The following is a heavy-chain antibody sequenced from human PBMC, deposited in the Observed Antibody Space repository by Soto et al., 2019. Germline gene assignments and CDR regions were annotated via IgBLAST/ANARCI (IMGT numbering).Heavy chain of an antibody. CDR2: INLSGGST. Sequence: QVQLVQSGAEVKKPGASVKVSCKASGYTFTSYYMHWVRQAPGQGLEWMGIINLSGGSTSYAQKCQGGVTMTRYTSTSTVYMELSSLRSEDTAVYYCARGYDFWSGSYYMDVWGKGTTVTVSS. J-gene: IGHJ6*03. V-gene: IGHV1-46*03. CDR3: ARGYDFWSGSYYMDV. CDR1: GYTFTSYY. D-gene: IGHD3-3*01.